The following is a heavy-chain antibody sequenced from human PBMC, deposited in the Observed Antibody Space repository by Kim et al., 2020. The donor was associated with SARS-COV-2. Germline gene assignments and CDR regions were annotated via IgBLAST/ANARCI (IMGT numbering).Heavy chain of an antibody. CDR3: ARDLCSSTSCYEDYYYYGMEV. CDR2: IKQDGSEK. CDR1: GFTFSSYG. D-gene: IGHD2-2*01. V-gene: IGHV3-7*01. J-gene: IGHJ6*02. Sequence: GGSLRLSCAASGFTFSSYGMSWVRQAPGKGLEWVANIKQDGSEKYYVDSVKGRFTISRDNAKNSLYLQMNSLRAEDTAVYYCARDLCSSTSCYEDYYYYGMEVWGQGTTVTVSS.